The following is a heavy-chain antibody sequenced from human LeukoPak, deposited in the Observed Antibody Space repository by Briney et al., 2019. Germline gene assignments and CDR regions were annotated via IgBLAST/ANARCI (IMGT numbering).Heavy chain of an antibody. CDR3: AKDEGGSYYLDY. D-gene: IGHD1-26*01. J-gene: IGHJ4*02. CDR1: GFTFSSYG. CDR2: IWYDGSNK. V-gene: IGHV3-33*06. Sequence: GGSPRLSCAASGFTFSSYGMHWVRQAPGKGLEWVAVIWYDGSNKYYADSVKGRFTISRDNSKNTLYLQMNSLRAEDTAVYYCAKDEGGSYYLDYWGQGTLVTVSS.